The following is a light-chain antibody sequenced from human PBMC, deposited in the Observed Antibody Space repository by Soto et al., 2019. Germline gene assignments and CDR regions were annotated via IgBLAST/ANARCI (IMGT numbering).Light chain of an antibody. V-gene: IGLV2-14*01. CDR3: SSYTNRSTYV. J-gene: IGLJ1*01. CDR1: SSDISTYNF. CDR2: EVS. Sequence: QSALTQPASVSGSPGQSITISCTGTSSDISTYNFVSWYQQHPGKAPKLVISEVSNRPSGLSSRFSGSKSGNTASLTISGLQTEDEADYYCSSYTNRSTYVFGAGTKLTVL.